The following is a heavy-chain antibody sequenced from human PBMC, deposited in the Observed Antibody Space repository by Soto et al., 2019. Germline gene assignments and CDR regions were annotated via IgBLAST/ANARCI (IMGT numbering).Heavy chain of an antibody. CDR2: IYYSGST. CDR1: GGSISSGGYY. D-gene: IGHD2-15*01. J-gene: IGHJ4*02. V-gene: IGHV4-31*03. CDR3: ARADGYCSGGSCLYYFDY. Sequence: SSETLSLTCTVSGGSISSGGYYWSWIRQHPGKGLEWIGYIYYSGSTYYNPSLKSRVTISVDTSKNQFSLKLSSVTAADTAVYYCARADGYCSGGSCLYYFDYWGQGTLVTVSS.